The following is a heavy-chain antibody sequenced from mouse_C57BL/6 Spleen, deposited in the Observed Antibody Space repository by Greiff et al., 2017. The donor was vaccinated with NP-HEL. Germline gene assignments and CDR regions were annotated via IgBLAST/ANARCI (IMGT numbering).Heavy chain of an antibody. Sequence: EVKLVESGGGLVKPGGSLKLSCAASGFTFSDYGMHWVRQAPEKGLEWVAYISSGSSTIYYADTVKGRFTISRDNAKNTLFLQMTSLRSEDTAMYYCARSTFYYAMDYWGKGTSVTVSS. V-gene: IGHV5-17*01. J-gene: IGHJ4*01. CDR2: ISSGSSTI. D-gene: IGHD5-5*01. CDR3: ARSTFYYAMDY. CDR1: GFTFSDYG.